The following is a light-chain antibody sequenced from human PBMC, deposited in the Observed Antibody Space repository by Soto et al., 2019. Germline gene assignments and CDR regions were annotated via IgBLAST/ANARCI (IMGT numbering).Light chain of an antibody. Sequence: QSVLTQPPSASGTPGQRVTISCSGSSSNIGNNLVNWYQQLPGTAPKLLMYSNNQRPSGVPDRFSGSKSGTSASLAISGLQSEDEADYYCQAYDYSLTASVFGGGTKVTVL. V-gene: IGLV1-44*01. CDR2: SNN. J-gene: IGLJ3*02. CDR1: SSNIGNNL. CDR3: QAYDYSLTASV.